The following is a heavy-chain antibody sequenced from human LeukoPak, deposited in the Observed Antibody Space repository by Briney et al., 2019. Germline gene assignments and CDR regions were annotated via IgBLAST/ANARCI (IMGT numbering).Heavy chain of an antibody. CDR3: ARDAELYYDILTGYSYGMDV. J-gene: IGHJ6*02. Sequence: ASVKVSCKGSGYIFTSYGIRWVRPAAGQGLEGMGWISAYSGNTNYPQKLQGRVPITTDTSTSTAYMELRSLRSADPAVYYCARDAELYYDILTGYSYGMDVWGQGTTVTVSS. V-gene: IGHV1-18*01. CDR1: GYIFTSYG. D-gene: IGHD3-9*01. CDR2: ISAYSGNT.